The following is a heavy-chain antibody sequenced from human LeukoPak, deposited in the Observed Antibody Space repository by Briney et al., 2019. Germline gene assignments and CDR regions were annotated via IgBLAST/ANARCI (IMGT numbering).Heavy chain of an antibody. J-gene: IGHJ4*02. Sequence: GGSLRLSCADSGFTFSSYSMNWVRQAPGKGLEWVSSISSSSSYIYYADSVKGRFTISRDNAKNSLYLQMNSLRAEDTALYYCARSRHSYDSSGFPHYWGQGTLVTVSS. V-gene: IGHV3-21*04. CDR3: ARSRHSYDSSGFPHY. D-gene: IGHD3-22*01. CDR2: ISSSSSYI. CDR1: GFTFSSYS.